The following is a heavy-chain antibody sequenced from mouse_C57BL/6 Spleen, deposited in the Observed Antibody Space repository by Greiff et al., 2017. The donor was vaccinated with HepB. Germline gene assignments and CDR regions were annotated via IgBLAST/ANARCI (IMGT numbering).Heavy chain of an antibody. CDR1: GYAFTNYL. V-gene: IGHV1-54*01. D-gene: IGHD2-5*01. J-gene: IGHJ4*01. CDR2: INPGSGGT. CDR3: ARRSNYNAMDY. Sequence: VQLQQSGAELVRPGTSVKVSCKASGYAFTNYLIEWVKQRPGQGLEWIGVINPGSGGTNYNEKFKGKATLTADKSSSTAYMQLSGLTSEDSAVYFCARRSNYNAMDYWGQGTSVTVSS.